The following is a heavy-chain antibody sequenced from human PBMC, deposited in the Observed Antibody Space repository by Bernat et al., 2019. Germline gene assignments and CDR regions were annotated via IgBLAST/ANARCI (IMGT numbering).Heavy chain of an antibody. V-gene: IGHV4-39*01. Sequence: QLQLQESGPGLVKPSETLSLTCTVSGGSISSSSYYWGWIRQPPGKGLEWIGSIYYSGSTYYNPSLKSRVTISVDTSKNQSSLKLSSVTAADTAVYYCARHGGYCGGDCYSGAFDIWGQGTMVTVSS. CDR2: IYYSGST. D-gene: IGHD2-21*02. CDR3: ARHGGYCGGDCYSGAFDI. J-gene: IGHJ3*02. CDR1: GGSISSSSYY.